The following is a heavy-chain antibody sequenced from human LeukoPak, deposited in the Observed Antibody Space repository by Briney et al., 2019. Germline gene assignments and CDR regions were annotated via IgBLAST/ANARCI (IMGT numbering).Heavy chain of an antibody. J-gene: IGHJ4*02. CDR1: GFTFSSYA. Sequence: GGSLRLSCAASGFTFSSYAMNWVRQAPGKGLEWVSAISGSGGNTYYADSVTGRFTISRDNSKNTLYLQMNSLRAEDTAVYYCARYSGSYYYPPAWDLWGQGTLVTVSS. V-gene: IGHV3-23*01. CDR3: ARYSGSYYYPPAWDL. D-gene: IGHD1-26*01. CDR2: ISGSGGNT.